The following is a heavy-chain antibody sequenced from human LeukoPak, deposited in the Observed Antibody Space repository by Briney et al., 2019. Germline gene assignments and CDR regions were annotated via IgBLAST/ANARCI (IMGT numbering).Heavy chain of an antibody. CDR1: GGSISNYH. V-gene: IGHV4-59*01. D-gene: IGHD2-21*01. CDR2: VYSSGST. Sequence: PSETLSLTCTVSGGSISNYHWSWIRQPPGKGLEWIGYVYSSGSTNYNPSLKSRITISVDTSKNQFSLKLSSVTAADTAVYYCARGPVFPSDSWGQGTLVTVSS. J-gene: IGHJ4*02. CDR3: ARGPVFPSDS.